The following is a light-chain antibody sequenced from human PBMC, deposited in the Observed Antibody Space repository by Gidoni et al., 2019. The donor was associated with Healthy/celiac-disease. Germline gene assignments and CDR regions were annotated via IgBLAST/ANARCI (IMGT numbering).Light chain of an antibody. Sequence: QSVLTQPPSASGTPGQRVTISCSGSSSNIGSNTVNWYQQLPGTAPKLLIYSNNQRPSVFPERFSGSKSGTSASLAISGLQSEDEADYYCAAWDDSLNGWVFGGGTKLTVL. CDR3: AAWDDSLNGWV. J-gene: IGLJ3*02. V-gene: IGLV1-44*01. CDR2: SNN. CDR1: SSNIGSNT.